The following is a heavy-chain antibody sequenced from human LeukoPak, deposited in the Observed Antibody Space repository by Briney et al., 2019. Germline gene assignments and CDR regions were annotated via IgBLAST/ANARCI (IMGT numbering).Heavy chain of an antibody. Sequence: GGSLRLSCAASGFTFNRHWMTWVRQAPGKGLEWIANVNPDMSEKNYVESVKGRFTVSRDHAKNSLFLQMNSLRAEDTAVYYCVRYGRRANDQPFDVWGQGTMVTVSS. J-gene: IGHJ3*01. CDR3: VRYGRRANDQPFDV. CDR1: GFTFNRHW. V-gene: IGHV3-7*01. D-gene: IGHD1-1*01. CDR2: VNPDMSEK.